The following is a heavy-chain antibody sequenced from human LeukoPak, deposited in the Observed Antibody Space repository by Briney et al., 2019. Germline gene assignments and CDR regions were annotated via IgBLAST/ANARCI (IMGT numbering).Heavy chain of an antibody. CDR1: GYTFTGYY. Sequence: ASVKVSCKASGYTFTGYYMHWVRQAPGQGLEWMGWINPNSGGTNYAQKFQGRVTMTRDTSISTAYMELSRLRSDDTAVYYCVRRTMIVLTDNYYYGMDVWGLGTTVTVSS. V-gene: IGHV1-2*02. J-gene: IGHJ6*02. CDR3: VRRTMIVLTDNYYYGMDV. D-gene: IGHD3-22*01. CDR2: INPNSGGT.